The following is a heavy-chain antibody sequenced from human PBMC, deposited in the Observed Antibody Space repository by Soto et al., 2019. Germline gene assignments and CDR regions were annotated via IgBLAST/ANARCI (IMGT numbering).Heavy chain of an antibody. CDR2: IYHSGST. CDR1: GGSISSSNW. Sequence: QVQLQESGPGLVKPSGTLSLTCAVSGGSISSSNWWSWVRQPPGKGLAWIGEIYHSGSTNYNPSLKSRVTISVDKSKNQFSLKLSSVTAADTAVYYCARAHPGDGSGRADDYWGQGTLVTVSS. D-gene: IGHD3-10*01. V-gene: IGHV4-4*02. J-gene: IGHJ4*02. CDR3: ARAHPGDGSGRADDY.